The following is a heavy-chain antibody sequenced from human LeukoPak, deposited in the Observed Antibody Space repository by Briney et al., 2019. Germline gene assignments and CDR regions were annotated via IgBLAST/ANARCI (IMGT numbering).Heavy chain of an antibody. CDR3: ARATRGGYDGYFDY. CDR2: IRYDGSNK. D-gene: IGHD5-12*01. V-gene: IGHV3-30*02. J-gene: IGHJ4*02. CDR1: GFTFSSYG. Sequence: GGSLRLSCAASGFTFSSYGMHWVRQAPGKGLEWVAFIRYDGSNKYYADSVKGRFTISRDNSKNTLYLQMNSLRAEDTAVYYCARATRGGYDGYFDYWGQGTLVTVSS.